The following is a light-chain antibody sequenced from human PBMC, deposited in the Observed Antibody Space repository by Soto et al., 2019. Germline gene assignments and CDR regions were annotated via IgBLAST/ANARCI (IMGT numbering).Light chain of an antibody. CDR1: SSNIGGNT. V-gene: IGLV1-44*01. CDR2: SYD. CDR3: AAWDARLTGYV. Sequence: QSALTQPPSASGTPGQRVTISCSTSSSNIGGNTVNWYQQVPGTAPKLLIYSYDQRPSGVPDRFSGTKSGTSASLAISGLQSEDEADYYCAAWDARLTGYVFGTGTKVTVL. J-gene: IGLJ1*01.